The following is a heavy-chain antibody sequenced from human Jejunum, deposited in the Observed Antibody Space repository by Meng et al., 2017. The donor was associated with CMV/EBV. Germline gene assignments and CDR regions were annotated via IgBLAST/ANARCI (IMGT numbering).Heavy chain of an antibody. D-gene: IGHD6-19*01. Sequence: QLELVQSGAEVKKPGASVRVSCKASGYTFTHNGISWIRQAPGQGLEWMGWISCYNGDTNYAQKLQGRVTMTTDTSTNTAYMDLRGLRSDDTAVYYCARDPSNTSGRYAYFDYWGQGTLVTVSS. CDR3: ARDPSNTSGRYAYFDY. V-gene: IGHV1-18*01. CDR2: ISCYNGDT. J-gene: IGHJ4*02. CDR1: GYTFTHNG.